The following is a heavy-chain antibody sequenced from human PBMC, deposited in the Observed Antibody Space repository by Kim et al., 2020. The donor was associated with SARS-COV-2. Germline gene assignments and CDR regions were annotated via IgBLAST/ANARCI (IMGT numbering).Heavy chain of an antibody. CDR2: ISYDGSNK. CDR3: ARDWGGGYCSGGSCYLTSYGMDV. CDR1: GFTFSSYA. D-gene: IGHD2-15*01. Sequence: GGSLRLSCAASGFTFSSYAMHWVRQAPGKGLEWVAVISYDGSNKYYADSVKGRFTISRDNSKNTLYLQMNSLRAEDTAVYYCARDWGGGYCSGGSCYLTSYGMDVWGQGTTVTVSS. V-gene: IGHV3-30*04. J-gene: IGHJ6*02.